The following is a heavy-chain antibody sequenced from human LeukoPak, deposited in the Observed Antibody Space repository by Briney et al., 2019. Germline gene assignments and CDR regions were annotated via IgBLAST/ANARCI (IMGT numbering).Heavy chain of an antibody. CDR2: IIPILGIA. V-gene: IGHV1-69*04. J-gene: IGHJ6*02. CDR1: GGTFSSYA. CDR3: ARDKAARPWDV. Sequence: ASVKVSCKASGGTFSSYAISWVRQAPGQGLEWMGRIIPILGIANYAQKFQGRVTITADKSTSTAYMELSSLRSEDTAVYYCARDKAARPWDVWGQGTTVTVSS. D-gene: IGHD6-6*01.